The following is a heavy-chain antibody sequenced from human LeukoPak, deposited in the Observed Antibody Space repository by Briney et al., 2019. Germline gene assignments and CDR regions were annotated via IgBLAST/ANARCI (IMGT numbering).Heavy chain of an antibody. CDR1: GGTFNSYT. J-gene: IGHJ4*02. V-gene: IGHV1-69*13. D-gene: IGHD5-12*01. CDR3: EAIETIYSGLSPDDY. Sequence: SVKVSCKASGGTFNSYTISWVRQAPGQGLEWMGRIIPIYGTPNYAQKSQGRVTITADESTSTAYMEMTSLRSDDTAVYYCEAIETIYSGLSPDDYWGQGTLVTVSS. CDR2: IIPIYGTP.